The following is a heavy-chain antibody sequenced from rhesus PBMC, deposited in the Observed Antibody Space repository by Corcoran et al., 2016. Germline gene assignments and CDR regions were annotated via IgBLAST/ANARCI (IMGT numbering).Heavy chain of an antibody. J-gene: IGHJ4*01. V-gene: IGHV4-122*02. D-gene: IGHD5-24*01. CDR1: GGSISSGYYY. Sequence: QVQLQESGPGLVKPSGTLSLTCAVSGGSISSGYYYWSWIRQPPGKGLEWIGYITYSGSTSYNPSLKSRVTISRDTSKNQFSLKLSSVTAADTAVDYCASSYSGYSFYGGQGVLVTVSS. CDR2: ITYSGST. CDR3: ASSYSGYSFY.